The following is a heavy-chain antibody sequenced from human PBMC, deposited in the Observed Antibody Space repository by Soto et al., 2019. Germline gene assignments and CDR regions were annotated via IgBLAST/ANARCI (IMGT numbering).Heavy chain of an antibody. V-gene: IGHV1-18*01. J-gene: IGHJ4*02. CDR2: ISAHNGNT. CDR3: ATDPAVAPSDS. Sequence: QIHLVQSGAEVKKPGASVKVSCKGSGYGFTTYGITWVRQAPGQGLEWMAWISAHNGNTNYAQKLQGRVTVTRDTSTSTAYMERRGLRTEDTAVYYCATDPAVAPSDSWSQGTLVTVSS. CDR1: GYGFTTYG. D-gene: IGHD6-19*01.